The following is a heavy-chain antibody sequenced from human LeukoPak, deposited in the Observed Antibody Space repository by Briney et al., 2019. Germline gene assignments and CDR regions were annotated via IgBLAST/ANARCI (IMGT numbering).Heavy chain of an antibody. CDR2: ISDIGSI. CDR1: GGSISSYY. J-gene: IGHJ4*02. V-gene: IGHV4-59*08. D-gene: IGHD2-8*02. Sequence: PSETLSLTCTVSGGSISSYYWSWIRRPPGKGLEWIAYISDIGSINYNPFLKSRVTISLDTSKNQFSLKLSSVTAADTAVYYCAGHHPRNTVDFWGQGTLVTVSS. CDR3: AGHHPRNTVDF.